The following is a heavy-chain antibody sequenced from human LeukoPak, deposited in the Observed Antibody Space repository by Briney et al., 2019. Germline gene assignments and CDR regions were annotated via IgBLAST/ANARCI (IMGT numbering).Heavy chain of an antibody. CDR2: IYYSGST. CDR1: GGSISSSSYC. Sequence: SETLSLTCTVSGGSISSSSYCWGWIRQPPGKGLEWIGSIYYSGSTYYNPSLKSRVTISVDTSKNQFSLKLSSVTAADTAVYYCARLVVGAYKYYFDYWGQGTLVTVSS. CDR3: ARLVVGAYKYYFDY. V-gene: IGHV4-39*01. D-gene: IGHD1-26*01. J-gene: IGHJ4*02.